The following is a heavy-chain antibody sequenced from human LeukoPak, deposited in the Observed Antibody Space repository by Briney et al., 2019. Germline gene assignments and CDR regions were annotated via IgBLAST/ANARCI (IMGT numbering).Heavy chain of an antibody. CDR1: GYSFTSYW. Sequence: GESLKISCKGSGYSFTSYWIGWVRQMPGKGLEWMGIIYPGDYDTRYSPSFQGQVTISADKSISTAYLQWSSLNTSDTAMYYCARYTDHYYFDYWGHGTLVTVSS. CDR3: ARYTDHYYFDY. D-gene: IGHD1-1*01. J-gene: IGHJ4*01. CDR2: IYPGDYDT. V-gene: IGHV5-51*01.